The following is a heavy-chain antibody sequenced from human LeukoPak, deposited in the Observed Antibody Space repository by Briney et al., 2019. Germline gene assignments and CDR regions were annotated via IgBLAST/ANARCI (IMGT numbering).Heavy chain of an antibody. CDR3: AVSARVERVWHYFNY. J-gene: IGHJ4*02. D-gene: IGHD6-6*01. Sequence: GGSLRLSCAASGFTLSSYAMSWVRQAPGKGLEWVSAISVSGNTYHADSVKGRFTISRDSSKNTLYLQMNRLRAEDTAVYYCAVSARVERVWHYFNYWGQGTLVTVSS. CDR2: ISVSGNT. V-gene: IGHV3-23*01. CDR1: GFTLSSYA.